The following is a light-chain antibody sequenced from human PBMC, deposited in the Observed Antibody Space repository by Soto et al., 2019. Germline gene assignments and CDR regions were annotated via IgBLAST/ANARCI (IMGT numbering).Light chain of an antibody. Sequence: EFELTQSPGTLSLSLGERATLSCRASQTVRNNYLAWHQQKPGQAPRLLIYDASSRATGLPDRFSGGGSGTDFTLTISRLQPEDFAVYYCQQFSSYPLTFGGGTKVEIK. V-gene: IGKV3-20*01. CDR3: QQFSSYPLT. J-gene: IGKJ4*01. CDR1: QTVRNNY. CDR2: DAS.